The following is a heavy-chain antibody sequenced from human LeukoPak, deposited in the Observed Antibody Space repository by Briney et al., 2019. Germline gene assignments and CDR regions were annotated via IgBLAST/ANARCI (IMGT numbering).Heavy chain of an antibody. V-gene: IGHV1-46*01. Sequence: ASVKVSCKASGDTFSSYYMHWVRQATGQGLEWMGVINPSGGSTSYAQKSQGRVTMTRDTSTTTDYMELSSLRSEDTAVYYCARRSTLCSGTSCYLGYWGQGTLVTVSS. D-gene: IGHD2-2*01. CDR3: ARRSTLCSGTSCYLGY. CDR2: INPSGGST. CDR1: GDTFSSYY. J-gene: IGHJ4*02.